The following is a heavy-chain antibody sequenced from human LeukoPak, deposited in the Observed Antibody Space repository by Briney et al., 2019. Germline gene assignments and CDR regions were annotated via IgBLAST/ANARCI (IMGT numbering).Heavy chain of an antibody. Sequence: GGSLRLSCAASGFTFSSYSMNWVRQAPGKGLEWVSSISSSSSYIYYADSVKGRFTIYRDNDKNSLYLQMNSLRAEDTAVYYCAREGEWFGDPSPFDYWGQGTLVTVSS. D-gene: IGHD3-10*01. CDR3: AREGEWFGDPSPFDY. V-gene: IGHV3-21*01. CDR2: ISSSSSYI. J-gene: IGHJ4*02. CDR1: GFTFSSYS.